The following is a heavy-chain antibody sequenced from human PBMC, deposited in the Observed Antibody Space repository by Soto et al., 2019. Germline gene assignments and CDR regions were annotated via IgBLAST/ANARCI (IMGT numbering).Heavy chain of an antibody. CDR2: IYYSGST. V-gene: IGHV4-59*08. CDR3: ARHVQYYDFWSGYPSYYYYYMDV. J-gene: IGHJ6*03. Sequence: SETLSLTCTVSGGSISSYYWSWIRQPPGKGLEWIGYIYYSGSTNYNPSLKSRVTISVDTSKNQFSLKLSSVTAADTAVYYCARHVQYYDFWSGYPSYYYYYMDVWGKGTTVTVS. CDR1: GGSISSYY. D-gene: IGHD3-3*01.